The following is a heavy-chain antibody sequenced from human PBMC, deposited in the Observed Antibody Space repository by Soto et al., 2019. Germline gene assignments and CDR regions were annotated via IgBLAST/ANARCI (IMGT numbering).Heavy chain of an antibody. CDR3: AREAGRPYDSSGYKAFDI. CDR1: GSDITTYY. V-gene: IGHV4-59*12. CDR2: IYDTGST. Sequence: SETLSLTCTVSGSDITTYYWSWLRQSPGKGLEWIGHIYDTGSTTYNPSLKSRVTISVDTSKNQFSLKLSSVTAADTAVYYCAREAGRPYDSSGYKAFDIWGQGTMVTVSS. J-gene: IGHJ3*02. D-gene: IGHD3-22*01.